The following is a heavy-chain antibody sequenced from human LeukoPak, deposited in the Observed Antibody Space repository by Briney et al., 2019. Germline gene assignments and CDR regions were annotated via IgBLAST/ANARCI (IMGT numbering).Heavy chain of an antibody. J-gene: IGHJ6*02. V-gene: IGHV4-34*01. CDR3: ARLGGQYYYFGLDV. CDR2: ISHTGST. D-gene: IGHD4-23*01. CDR1: GGTFSDYY. Sequence: SETLSLTCAVYGGTFSDYYWTWIRQPPGKGLEWIGEISHTGSTDYNPSLKSRVTISVDTSKNQFSLKVTSVTAADTAVYYCARLGGQYYYFGLDVWGQGTTVTVSS.